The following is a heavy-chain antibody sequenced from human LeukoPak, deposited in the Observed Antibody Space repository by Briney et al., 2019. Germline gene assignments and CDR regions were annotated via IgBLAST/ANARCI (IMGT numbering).Heavy chain of an antibody. D-gene: IGHD3-3*01. Sequence: GESLQISCQGYGYSFTNYWIGWVRQMPGKGLEWMGIIYPGDSETRYSPSFQGQVTMSVDKSSSTAYLQWATLKASDTAIYFCARLSTRLLDHWGQGSRVTVSS. J-gene: IGHJ4*02. CDR2: IYPGDSET. V-gene: IGHV5-51*01. CDR3: ARLSTRLLDH. CDR1: GYSFTNYW.